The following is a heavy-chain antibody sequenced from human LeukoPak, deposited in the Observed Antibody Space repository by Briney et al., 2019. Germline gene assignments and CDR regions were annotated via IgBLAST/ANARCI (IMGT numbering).Heavy chain of an antibody. CDR3: ARADITIFGVVNNGFDY. V-gene: IGHV4-61*08. J-gene: IGHJ4*02. D-gene: IGHD3-3*01. CDR2: IYYSGST. CDR1: GGSISSGGYY. Sequence: SETLSLTCTVSGGSISSGGYYWSWIRQPPGKGLEWIGYIYYSGSTNYNPSLKSRVTISVDTSKNQFSLKLSSVTAADTAVYYCARADITIFGVVNNGFDYWGQGTLVTVSS.